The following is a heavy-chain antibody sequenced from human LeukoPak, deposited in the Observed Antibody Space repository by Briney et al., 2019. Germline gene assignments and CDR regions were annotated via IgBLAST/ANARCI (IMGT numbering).Heavy chain of an antibody. CDR3: ARVDVWELPNFDY. CDR1: GFTFSSYW. D-gene: IGHD1-26*01. CDR2: IKQDGSEK. J-gene: IGHJ4*02. Sequence: GGSLRLSCAASGFTFSSYWMSWVRQAPGKGLEWVANIKQDGSEKYYVDSVKGRFTISRDNAKNSLYLQMNSLRAEDTAVYYCARVDVWELPNFDYWGQGTLVTVSS. V-gene: IGHV3-7*01.